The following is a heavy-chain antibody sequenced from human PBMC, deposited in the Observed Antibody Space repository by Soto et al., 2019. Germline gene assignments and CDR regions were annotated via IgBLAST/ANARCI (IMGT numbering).Heavy chain of an antibody. D-gene: IGHD2-15*01. CDR2: INPNSGGT. CDR3: ARETYCSGGGCYGLTFDY. J-gene: IGHJ4*02. V-gene: IGHV1-2*04. Sequence: GALVKVSCKASGYTFTGYYMHWVRQAPGQRLEWMGWINPNSGGTNYAQKFQGWVTMTRDTSISTAYMELSRLRSDDTAVYYCARETYCSGGGCYGLTFDYWGQGTLVTVSS. CDR1: GYTFTGYY.